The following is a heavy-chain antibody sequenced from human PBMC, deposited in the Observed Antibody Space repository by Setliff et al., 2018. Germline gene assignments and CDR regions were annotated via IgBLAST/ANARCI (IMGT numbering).Heavy chain of an antibody. D-gene: IGHD3-22*01. Sequence: GESLKISCTASRFTFSVYVMAWVRQAPGKGLEWVSSITGSGGGTYYADSVKGRFIVSRDNSKNTLYLQMDSLRADDTAMYYCARDNDTPDNAFDIWGQGTMVTVSS. CDR1: RFTFSVYV. CDR3: ARDNDTPDNAFDI. J-gene: IGHJ3*02. CDR2: ITGSGGGT. V-gene: IGHV3-23*01.